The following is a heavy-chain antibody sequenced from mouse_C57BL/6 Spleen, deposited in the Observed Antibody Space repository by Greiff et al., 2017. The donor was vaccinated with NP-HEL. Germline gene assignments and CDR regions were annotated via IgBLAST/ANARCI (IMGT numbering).Heavy chain of an antibody. V-gene: IGHV1-69*01. Sequence: QVQLQQPGAELVMPGASVKLSCKASGYTFTSYWMHWVKQRPGQGLEWIGEIDPSDSYTNYNQKFKGKSTLTVDKSSSTAYMQLSSLTSEDSAVYYCARGDNNEGFADWGQGTLVTVSA. CDR1: GYTFTSYW. D-gene: IGHD3-3*01. CDR3: ARGDNNEGFAD. J-gene: IGHJ3*01. CDR2: IDPSDSYT.